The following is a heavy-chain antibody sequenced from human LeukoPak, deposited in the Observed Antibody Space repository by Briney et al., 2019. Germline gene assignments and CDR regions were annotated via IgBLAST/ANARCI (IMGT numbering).Heavy chain of an antibody. CDR2: IYSGGTT. Sequence: GGSLRLSCAVSGLTVRNTYVSWVRQAPGKGLEWVSFIYSGGTTHYADSVKGRFTISRDNSKNTVYLQMNSLRADDTAVYYCARDYDSIWGSYFGYWGQGTLVTVSS. CDR1: GLTVRNTY. CDR3: ARDYDSIWGSYFGY. J-gene: IGHJ4*02. D-gene: IGHD3-16*01. V-gene: IGHV3-53*01.